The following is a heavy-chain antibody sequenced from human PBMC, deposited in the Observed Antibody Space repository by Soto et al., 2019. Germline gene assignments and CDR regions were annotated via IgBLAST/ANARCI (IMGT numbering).Heavy chain of an antibody. J-gene: IGHJ5*02. D-gene: IGHD2-2*01. CDR3: ARLNPIVVVPTPMGWFDP. V-gene: IGHV4-30-4*01. Sequence: SETLSLTCTVSGGSISSGDYYWSWIRQPPGKGLEWIGYIYYSGSTYYDPSLKSRLSMSVDTSKNQFSLRLTSVTAADTAVYFCARLNPIVVVPTPMGWFDPWGQGTLVTVSS. CDR1: GGSISSGDYY. CDR2: IYYSGST.